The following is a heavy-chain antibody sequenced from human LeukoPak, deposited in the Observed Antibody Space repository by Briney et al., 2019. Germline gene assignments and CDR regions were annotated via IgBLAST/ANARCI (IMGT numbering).Heavy chain of an antibody. J-gene: IGHJ3*02. Sequence: HSGGSLRLSCAASGVTFSTHWMQWVRQGPGKGLVWVSRINTDGSDTSYADSVKGRFTISRDNAKNTLYLQMNNLRAEDTAVYYCARPRGPGDSWAFDIWGQGTMAIVSS. V-gene: IGHV3-74*01. D-gene: IGHD4-17*01. CDR1: GVTFSTHW. CDR2: INTDGSDT. CDR3: ARPRGPGDSWAFDI.